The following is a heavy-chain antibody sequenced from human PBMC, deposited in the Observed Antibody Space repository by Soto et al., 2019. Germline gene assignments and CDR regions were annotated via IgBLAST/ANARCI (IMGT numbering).Heavy chain of an antibody. CDR3: ARGVPIRSHWFDP. Sequence: PGGSLRLSCAASGFTFSSYWMHWVRQAPGKGLVWVSRINSDGSSTSYADSVKGRFTISRDNAKNTLYLQMNSLRAEDTAVYYCARGVPIRSHWFDPWGQGTLVTVSS. CDR1: GFTFSSYW. CDR2: INSDGSST. J-gene: IGHJ5*02. V-gene: IGHV3-74*01.